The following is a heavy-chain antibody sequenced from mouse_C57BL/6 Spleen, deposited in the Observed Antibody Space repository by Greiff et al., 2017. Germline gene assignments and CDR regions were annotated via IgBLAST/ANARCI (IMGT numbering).Heavy chain of an antibody. CDR2: IDPSDSET. CDR3: ARPIYYGNYAGDYYAMDY. V-gene: IGHV1-52*01. J-gene: IGHJ4*01. Sequence: QVQLQQPGAELVRPGSSVKLSCKASGYTFTSYWMHWVKQRPIQGLEWIGNIDPSDSETHYNQKFKDKATLTVDKSSSTAYMQLSSLTSEDSAVYYCARPIYYGNYAGDYYAMDYWGQGTSVTVSS. D-gene: IGHD2-1*01. CDR1: GYTFTSYW.